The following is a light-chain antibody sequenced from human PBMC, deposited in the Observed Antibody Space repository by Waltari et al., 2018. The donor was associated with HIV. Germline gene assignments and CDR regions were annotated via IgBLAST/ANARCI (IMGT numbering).Light chain of an antibody. Sequence: QSVLSQSPSISGTPGKRVRLSCSGTSYNIGGQYVSWYQQVPGTTPKLLIFWNTRRPSGVSDRFSGSVSGTSASLAISGLRSEDEADYYCAVWDVSLSAQVFGGGTTLTVL. CDR1: SYNIGGQY. J-gene: IGLJ3*02. CDR3: AVWDVSLSAQV. V-gene: IGLV1-47*01. CDR2: WNT.